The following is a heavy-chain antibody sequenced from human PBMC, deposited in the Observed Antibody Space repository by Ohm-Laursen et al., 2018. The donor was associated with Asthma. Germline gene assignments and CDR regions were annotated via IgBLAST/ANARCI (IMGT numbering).Heavy chain of an antibody. D-gene: IGHD4-17*01. V-gene: IGHV4-30-4*01. CDR1: GGSISSGDYY. J-gene: IGHJ2*01. CDR2: IYYSGST. CDR3: ASGRATVPDWYFDL. Sequence: SQTLSFTCTVSGGSISSGDYYWSWIRQPPGKGLEWIGYIYYSGSTYYNPSLKSRVTISVDTSKNQFSLKLSSVTAADTAVYYCASGRATVPDWYFDLWGRGTLVTVSS.